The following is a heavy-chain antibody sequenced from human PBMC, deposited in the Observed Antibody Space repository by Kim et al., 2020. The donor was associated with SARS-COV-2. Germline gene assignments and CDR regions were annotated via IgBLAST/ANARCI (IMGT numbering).Heavy chain of an antibody. CDR2: MNPNSGNT. J-gene: IGHJ4*02. V-gene: IGHV1-8*01. CDR1: GYTFTSYD. Sequence: ASVKVSCKASGYTFTSYDINWVRQATGQGLEWMGWMNPNSGNTGYAQKFQGRVTMTRNTSISTAYMELSSLRSEDTAVYYCAGVYYGSGSYYIFVYWGQGTLVTVSS. CDR3: AGVYYGSGSYYIFVY. D-gene: IGHD3-10*01.